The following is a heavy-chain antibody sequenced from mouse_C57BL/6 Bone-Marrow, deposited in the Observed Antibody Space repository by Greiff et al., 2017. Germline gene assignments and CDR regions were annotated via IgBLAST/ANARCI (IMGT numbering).Heavy chain of an antibody. V-gene: IGHV14-4*01. CDR2: IDPENGDT. CDR1: GFNIKDDY. J-gene: IGHJ3*01. CDR3: TTYSIYYDYDAWFAY. D-gene: IGHD2-4*01. Sequence: EVKLMESGAELVRPGASVKLSCTASGFNIKDDYMHWVKQRPEQGLEWIGWIDPENGDTEYASKFQGKATITADTSSNTAYLQLSSLKSEDTAVYYCTTYSIYYDYDAWFAYWGQGTLVTVSA.